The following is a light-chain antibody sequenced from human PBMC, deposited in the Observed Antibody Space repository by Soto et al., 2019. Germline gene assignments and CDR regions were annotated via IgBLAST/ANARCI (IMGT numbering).Light chain of an antibody. V-gene: IGKV1-17*03. CDR3: LQHNSYTWT. CDR2: AAS. Sequence: DTLMTQSPSALSSSVGERVTLTCRASQGISNYLAWFQQKPGKVPKLLIYAASNLQSGVPARFSGSGSGTEFTLTLSILQPEDYATYDCLQHNSYTWTFGQGTKVEIK. CDR1: QGISNY. J-gene: IGKJ1*01.